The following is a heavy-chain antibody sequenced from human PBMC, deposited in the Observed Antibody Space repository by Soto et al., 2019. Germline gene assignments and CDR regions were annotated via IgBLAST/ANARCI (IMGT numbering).Heavy chain of an antibody. CDR3: AKDTARSDYYYYGMDV. J-gene: IGHJ6*02. Sequence: GGSLRLSCAASGFTFSSYAMSWVRQAPGKGLEWVSAISGSGGSTYYADSVKGRFTISRDNSKNTLYLQMNSLRAEDTAVYYCAKDTARSDYYYYGMDVWGQGTTVTVSS. D-gene: IGHD5-18*01. V-gene: IGHV3-23*01. CDR2: ISGSGGST. CDR1: GFTFSSYA.